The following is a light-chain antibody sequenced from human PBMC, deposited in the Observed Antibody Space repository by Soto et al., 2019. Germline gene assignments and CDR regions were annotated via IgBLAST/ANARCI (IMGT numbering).Light chain of an antibody. Sequence: DIQMTQSPSTLSASVGDRVTITCRASQNINNLLAWYQQRPGKAPNLLIYLASTLEGGVPSRVSGSGSGTEFTLTISSLQPDDFATFYCQQYSTYARTFGQGTKVEIK. CDR3: QQYSTYART. CDR2: LAS. J-gene: IGKJ1*01. V-gene: IGKV1-5*03. CDR1: QNINNL.